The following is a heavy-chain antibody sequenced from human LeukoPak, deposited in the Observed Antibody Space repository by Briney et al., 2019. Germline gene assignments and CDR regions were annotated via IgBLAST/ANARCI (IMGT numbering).Heavy chain of an antibody. D-gene: IGHD3-22*01. Sequence: PGGSLRLSCAASGFTFSSYGMSWVRQAPGKGLEWVSAISGSGGSTYYADSVKGRFTISRDNSKNTLYLQMNSLRAEDTAVYYCARAGGYYDSSGYYSSAWGQGTLVTVSS. V-gene: IGHV3-23*01. CDR1: GFTFSSYG. CDR2: ISGSGGST. J-gene: IGHJ5*02. CDR3: ARAGGYYDSSGYYSSA.